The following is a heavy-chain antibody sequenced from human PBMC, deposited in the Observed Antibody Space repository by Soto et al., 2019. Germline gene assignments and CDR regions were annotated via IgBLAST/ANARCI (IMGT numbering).Heavy chain of an antibody. CDR1: GGSISPHY. CDR3: ARVAPPQRWELPGSLDS. J-gene: IGHJ4*02. D-gene: IGHD1-26*01. CDR2: FYFRGTT. Sequence: QVQLHESGPGLVKPSETLSLTCTVSGGSISPHYWSWIRQTPGKGLGWLGFFYFRGTTNYNPSFTTGHTISGDTSSYLLSLKLNSVTAADTAVYFCARVAPPQRWELPGSLDSWGQGFLVTVSS. V-gene: IGHV4-59*11.